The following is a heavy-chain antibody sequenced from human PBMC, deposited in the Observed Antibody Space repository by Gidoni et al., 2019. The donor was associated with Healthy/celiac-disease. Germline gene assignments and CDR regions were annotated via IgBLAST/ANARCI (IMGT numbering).Heavy chain of an antibody. J-gene: IGHJ4*02. CDR2: ISYDGSNK. CDR1: GFTFSSYG. CDR3: ARCFGAVLGFDY. V-gene: IGHV3-30*03. D-gene: IGHD3-3*01. Sequence: QVQLVESGGGVVQPGRSLRLSCAASGFTFSSYGMHWVRQAPGKGLEWVAVISYDGSNKYYADSVKGRFTISRDNSKNTLYLQMNSLRAEDTAVYYCARCFGAVLGFDYWGQGTLVTVSS.